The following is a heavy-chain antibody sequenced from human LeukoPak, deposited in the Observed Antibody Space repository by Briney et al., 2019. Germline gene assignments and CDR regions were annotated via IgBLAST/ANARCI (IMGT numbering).Heavy chain of an antibody. D-gene: IGHD5-12*01. V-gene: IGHV3-48*01. CDR1: GFNFIDYS. Sequence: GGALRLSCAASGFNFIDYSMNWVRQAPGKGLEWISYIGISSGNTKYADSVKGRFTISRDKARNSLYLQMNSLRVEDTAVYYCARDHRYAFDNWGHGTLVTVSS. CDR2: IGISSGNT. J-gene: IGHJ4*01. CDR3: ARDHRYAFDN.